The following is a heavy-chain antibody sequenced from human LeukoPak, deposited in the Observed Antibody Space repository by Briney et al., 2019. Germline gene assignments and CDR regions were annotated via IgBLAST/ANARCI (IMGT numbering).Heavy chain of an antibody. J-gene: IGHJ4*02. CDR1: GYTFTGYY. CDR3: AAQRGSYLWGTDFDY. Sequence: ASVKVSCKASGYTFTGYYMHWVRQAPGQGLEWMGWINPNSGDTKYSQKFQGRVTMTRDTSISTAYMELSRLRSDDTAVYYCAAQRGSYLWGTDFDYWGQGTLVTVSS. D-gene: IGHD3-16*01. V-gene: IGHV1-2*02. CDR2: INPNSGDT.